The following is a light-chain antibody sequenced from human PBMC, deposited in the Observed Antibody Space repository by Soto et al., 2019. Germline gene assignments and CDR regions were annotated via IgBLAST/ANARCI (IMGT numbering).Light chain of an antibody. J-gene: IGLJ1*01. CDR3: NSYATGNTRV. CDR1: SSDIGDYDY. Sequence: QSVLTQPASVSGSPGQSITISCTGSSSDIGDYDYVSWYQQHPGKAPKVLISGVSNRPSGVSNRFSGSKSGNTASLTISGLQAEDEADYYCNSYATGNTRVFGTGTKVTV. V-gene: IGLV2-14*01. CDR2: GVS.